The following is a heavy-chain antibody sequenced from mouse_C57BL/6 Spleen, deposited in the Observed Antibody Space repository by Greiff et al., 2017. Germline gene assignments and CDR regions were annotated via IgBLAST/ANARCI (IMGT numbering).Heavy chain of an antibody. CDR3: TRADYGRGGFAY. V-gene: IGHV5-9-1*02. J-gene: IGHJ3*01. D-gene: IGHD1-1*01. CDR2: ISSGGDYI. Sequence: EVKVVESGEGLVKPGGSLKLSCAASGFTFSSYAMSWVRQTPEKRLEWVAYISSGGDYIYYADTVKGRFTISRDNARNTLYLQMSSLKSEDTAMYYCTRADYGRGGFAYWGQGALVTVSA. CDR1: GFTFSSYA.